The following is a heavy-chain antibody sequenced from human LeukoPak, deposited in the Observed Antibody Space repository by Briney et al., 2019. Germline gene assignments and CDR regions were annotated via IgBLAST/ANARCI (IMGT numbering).Heavy chain of an antibody. J-gene: IGHJ4*02. CDR3: ARDPGHTFDY. Sequence: PGGSLRLSCAASGFTFSDYYMSWIRQAPGRGLEWISYISSSSGGTTYYADSVKGRFTISRDNAKNSLYLQMNSLRAEDTAVYYCARDPGHTFDYWGQGTLVTVSS. V-gene: IGHV3-11*04. CDR1: GFTFSDYY. CDR2: ISSSSGGTT. D-gene: IGHD2-8*02.